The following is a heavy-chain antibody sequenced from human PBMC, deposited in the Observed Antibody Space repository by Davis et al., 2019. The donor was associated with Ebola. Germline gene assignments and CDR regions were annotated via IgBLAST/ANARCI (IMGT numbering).Heavy chain of an antibody. CDR3: ARVVGVLTSYPFDY. J-gene: IGHJ4*02. Sequence: ASVKVSCKASGYTFTSYYMHWVRQAPGQGLEWMGIINPSGGSTSYAQKFQGRVTMTRDTSTSTVYMDLTRLRSDDTAVYYCARVVGVLTSYPFDYWGQGTLVTVSS. V-gene: IGHV1-46*01. D-gene: IGHD3-9*01. CDR2: INPSGGST. CDR1: GYTFTSYY.